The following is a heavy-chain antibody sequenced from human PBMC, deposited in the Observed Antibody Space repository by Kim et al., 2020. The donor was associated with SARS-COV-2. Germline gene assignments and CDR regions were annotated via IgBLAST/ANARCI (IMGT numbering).Heavy chain of an antibody. J-gene: IGHJ3*02. V-gene: IGHV1-24*01. CDR1: GYTLSKLA. D-gene: IGHD1-26*01. CDR3: ATDGRTYYAFNI. Sequence: ASVKVSCKVSGYTLSKLAMHWVRQAPGKGLEWMGGFDREEGETIYAQKFQGRVTMTEDTSTDTVYMELNSLRYGDTAVYYCATDGRTYYAFNIWGQGTMVTVSS. CDR2: FDREEGET.